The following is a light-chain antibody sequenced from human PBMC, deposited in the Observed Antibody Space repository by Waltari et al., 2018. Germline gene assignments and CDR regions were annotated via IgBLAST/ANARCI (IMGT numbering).Light chain of an antibody. CDR1: QSLVYSDGNIY. Sequence: DVVLTQSPLSLPVTLGQPASISCRSSQSLVYSDGNIYLNWFKQRPGQSPRSLMYKVSNREAGGPDRFSGSGSGTDFTLKISRVEAEDVGVYFCMQGTHWPWTFGQGTKVEIK. V-gene: IGKV2-30*01. CDR2: KVS. CDR3: MQGTHWPWT. J-gene: IGKJ1*01.